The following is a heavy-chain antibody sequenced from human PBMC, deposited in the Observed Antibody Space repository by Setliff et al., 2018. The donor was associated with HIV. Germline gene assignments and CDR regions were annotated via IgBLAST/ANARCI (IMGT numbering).Heavy chain of an antibody. CDR3: ASVSARYMAY. D-gene: IGHD5-18*01. J-gene: IGHJ4*02. CDR2: IRSKANGGTT. V-gene: IGHV3-49*04. CDR1: GFSFGDYA. Sequence: GGSLRLSCTASGFSFGDYAMSWVRQAPGKGLEWVGFIRSKANGGTTEDAASVKGRFTISREDSKSIAYLQMNRLTTEDTGVYYCASVSARYMAYWGQGTLVTVSS.